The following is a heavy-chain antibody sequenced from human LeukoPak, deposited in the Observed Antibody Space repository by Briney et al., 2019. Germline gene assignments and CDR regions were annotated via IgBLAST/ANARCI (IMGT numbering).Heavy chain of an antibody. Sequence: PSETLSLTCTVSGGSISNYYWSWLRQPPGKGLEWIGYIYFSGTTNINPSLKSRVTISVDMSKNQFSLKLSSVTAADTAVYYCAREDPQTTVPEGLNVWGQGTTVTVSS. V-gene: IGHV4-59*01. J-gene: IGHJ6*02. CDR2: IYFSGTT. CDR1: GGSISNYY. CDR3: AREDPQTTVPEGLNV. D-gene: IGHD4-17*01.